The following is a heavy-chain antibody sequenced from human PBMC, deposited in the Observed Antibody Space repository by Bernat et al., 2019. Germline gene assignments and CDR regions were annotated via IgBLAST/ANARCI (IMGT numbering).Heavy chain of an antibody. J-gene: IGHJ2*01. CDR2: ISGSGGST. D-gene: IGHD3-22*01. V-gene: IGHV3-23*01. CDR1: RFTFSSYV. Sequence: EVQLLESGGGLVQVGGSLRLSCTVSRFTFSSYVMSWVLQTPGKGLEWVSTISGSGGSTYSADSVKGRFTIPRDNSRIPLYLRMNSLRAEDTAVYYCAKSAVITTDWYFDLWGRGTLVTVSS. CDR3: AKSAVITTDWYFDL.